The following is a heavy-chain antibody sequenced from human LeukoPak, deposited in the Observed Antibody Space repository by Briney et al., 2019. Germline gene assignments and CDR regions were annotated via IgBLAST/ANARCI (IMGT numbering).Heavy chain of an antibody. V-gene: IGHV1-46*01. D-gene: IGHD5-12*01. CDR1: GYTFTTYY. CDR2: INPSGGST. Sequence: GASVKLSCKTSGYTFTTYYMHWVRQAPGQGLEWMGIINPSGGSTSYAQRFQGRVTMTRDTSTSTVYMELSSLTSEDTAVYYCAPHPQGYSGYLYWGQGTLVTVSS. CDR3: APHPQGYSGYLY. J-gene: IGHJ4*02.